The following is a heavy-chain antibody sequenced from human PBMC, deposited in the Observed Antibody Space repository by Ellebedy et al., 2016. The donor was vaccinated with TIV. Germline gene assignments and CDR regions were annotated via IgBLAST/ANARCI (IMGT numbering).Heavy chain of an antibody. CDR1: GFTFGDYA. Sequence: GESLKISCTASGFTFGDYAMSWFRQAPGKGLEWVGFIRSKAYGGTTEYAASVKGRFTISRDDSKSIAYLQMNSLKTEDTAVYYCTLGYCSGGSCSRPYFDYWGQGTLVTVSS. D-gene: IGHD2-15*01. CDR3: TLGYCSGGSCSRPYFDY. V-gene: IGHV3-49*03. J-gene: IGHJ4*02. CDR2: IRSKAYGGTT.